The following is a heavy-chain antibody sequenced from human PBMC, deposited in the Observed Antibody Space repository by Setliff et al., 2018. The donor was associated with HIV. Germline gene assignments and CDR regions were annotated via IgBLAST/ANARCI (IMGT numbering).Heavy chain of an antibody. V-gene: IGHV4-34*01. CDR3: VRGRDYGSSWSRPFYFDF. CDR2: VNHSGDT. CDR1: GGSFSGYY. D-gene: IGHD6-13*01. Sequence: ASETLSLTCAVYGGSFSGYYWSWIRQSPGKDLEWIGEVNHSGDTTYNPSLKRRVSMSVDTSKNQFSLELSSLTSADTAIYYCVRGRDYGSSWSRPFYFDFWGHGNLVTVSS. J-gene: IGHJ4*01.